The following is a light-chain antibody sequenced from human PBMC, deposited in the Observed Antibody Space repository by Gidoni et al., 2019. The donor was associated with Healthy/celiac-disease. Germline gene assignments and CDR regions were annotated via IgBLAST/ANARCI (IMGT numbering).Light chain of an antibody. CDR2: AAS. J-gene: IGKJ1*01. V-gene: IGKV1-39*01. CDR3: QQSYSTPGT. Sequence: DIQMTQSPSSLSASVGDRVTITCRASQSISSYLNWYQQKPGKAPKLLIYAASSLQGGVPARFSGSGSGTDFTLTISSLQPEDFATYYCQQSYSTPGTFXQXTKVEIK. CDR1: QSISSY.